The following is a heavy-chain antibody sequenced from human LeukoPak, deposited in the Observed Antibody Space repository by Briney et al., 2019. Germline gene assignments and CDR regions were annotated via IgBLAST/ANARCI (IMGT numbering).Heavy chain of an antibody. Sequence: SETLSLTCTVSGGSISSYYWSWIRQPPGKGLEWIGYIYYSGSTNYNPSLKSRVTISVDTSKNQFSLKLSSVTAADTAVYYCARGGSSSHLYDYWGQGTLVTVSS. V-gene: IGHV4-59*01. CDR1: GGSISSYY. CDR3: ARGGSSSHLYDY. J-gene: IGHJ4*02. CDR2: IYYSGST. D-gene: IGHD6-6*01.